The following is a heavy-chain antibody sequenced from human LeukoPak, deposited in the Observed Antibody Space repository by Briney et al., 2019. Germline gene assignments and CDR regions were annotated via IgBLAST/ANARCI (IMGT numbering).Heavy chain of an antibody. Sequence: GGSLRLSRAASGFTFSSYAMSWVRQAPGKGLEWVSAISGSGGSTYYADSVKGRFTISRDNSKNTLYLQMNSLRAEDTAVYYCAKLVEEYYGSGSYLPFFDYWGQGTLVTVSS. CDR3: AKLVEEYYGSGSYLPFFDY. V-gene: IGHV3-23*01. J-gene: IGHJ4*02. CDR1: GFTFSSYA. D-gene: IGHD3-10*01. CDR2: ISGSGGST.